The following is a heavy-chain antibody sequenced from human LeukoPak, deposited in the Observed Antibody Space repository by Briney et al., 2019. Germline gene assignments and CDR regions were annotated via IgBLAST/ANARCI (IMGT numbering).Heavy chain of an antibody. CDR3: ARGDSSPYYYFDY. J-gene: IGHJ4*01. V-gene: IGHV1-2*02. Sequence: GASVKVSCKASGYTFTGYYMHWVRQAPGQGLEWMGWINPNNGGTNYAQKFQGRVTMTRDTSISTAYMELSRLRSDDTAVFYCARGDSSPYYYFDYWGQEPWSPSPQ. D-gene: IGHD3-22*01. CDR1: GYTFTGYY. CDR2: INPNNGGT.